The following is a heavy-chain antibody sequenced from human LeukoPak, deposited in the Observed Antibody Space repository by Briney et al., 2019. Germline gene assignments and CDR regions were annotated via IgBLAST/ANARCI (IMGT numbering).Heavy chain of an antibody. CDR3: ARHRDTAMPEQYWYFDL. CDR1: GGSISSGGYY. Sequence: PSETLSLTCTVSGGSISSGGYYWSWIRQHPGKGLEWIGYIYYSGSTNYNPSLKSRVTISVDTSKNQFSLKLSSVTAADTAVYYCARHRDTAMPEQYWYFDLWGRGTLVTVSS. J-gene: IGHJ2*01. CDR2: IYYSGST. D-gene: IGHD5-18*01. V-gene: IGHV4-61*08.